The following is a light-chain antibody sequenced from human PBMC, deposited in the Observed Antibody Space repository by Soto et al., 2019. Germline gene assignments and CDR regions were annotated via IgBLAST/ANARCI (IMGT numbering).Light chain of an antibody. Sequence: LCVYLCGGRTINCKSSRGVFYSSNNKNYLAWYQQKPGQPPKLLIYWASTRESGVPDRFSGSGSGTDFTLTVSSLQAEDVAVYYCQQYYSTPWTFGQGTKVDIK. CDR2: WAS. V-gene: IGKV4-1*01. CDR3: QQYYSTPWT. CDR1: RGVFYSSNNKNY. J-gene: IGKJ1*01.